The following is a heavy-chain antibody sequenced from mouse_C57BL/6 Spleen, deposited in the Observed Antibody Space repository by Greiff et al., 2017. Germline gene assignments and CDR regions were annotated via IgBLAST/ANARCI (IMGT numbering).Heavy chain of an antibody. D-gene: IGHD2-1*01. V-gene: IGHV5-4*03. CDR1: GFTFSSYA. Sequence: EVKLVESGGGLVKPGGSLKLSCAASGFTFSSYAMSWVRQTPEKRLEWVATISDGGSYTYYPDNVKGRFTISRDNAKNNLYLQMSHLKSEDTAMXYCASGNLDYWGQGTTLTVSS. CDR3: ASGNLDY. CDR2: ISDGGSYT. J-gene: IGHJ2*01.